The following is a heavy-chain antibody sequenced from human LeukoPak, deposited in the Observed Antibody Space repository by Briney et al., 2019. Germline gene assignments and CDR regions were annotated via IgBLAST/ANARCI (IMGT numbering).Heavy chain of an antibody. J-gene: IGHJ2*01. CDR1: GGSISSGGYY. D-gene: IGHD5-18*01. CDR2: IYYSGST. Sequence: SQTLSLTCTVSGGSISSGGYYWSWIRQHPGKGLEWIGYIYYSGSTYYNPSLPSLKSRVTISVDTSKNQFSLKLSSVTAADTAVYYCARVVGLGYGYSWYFDLWGRGTLVTVSS. V-gene: IGHV4-31*03. CDR3: ARVVGLGYGYSWYFDL.